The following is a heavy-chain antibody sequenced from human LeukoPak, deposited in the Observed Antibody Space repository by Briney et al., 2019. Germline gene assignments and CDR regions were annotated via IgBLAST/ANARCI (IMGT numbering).Heavy chain of an antibody. D-gene: IGHD3-10*01. CDR3: ARDVASAYYYCSGSYAWFDP. CDR2: ISSSSSYI. V-gene: IGHV3-21*01. CDR1: GFTFSSYS. J-gene: IGHJ5*02. Sequence: PGGSLRLSCAASGFTFSSYSMNWVRRAPGKGLEWVSSISSSSSYIYYADSVKGRFTISRDNAKNSLYLQMNSLRAEDTAVYYCARDVASAYYYCSGSYAWFDPWGQGTLVTVSS.